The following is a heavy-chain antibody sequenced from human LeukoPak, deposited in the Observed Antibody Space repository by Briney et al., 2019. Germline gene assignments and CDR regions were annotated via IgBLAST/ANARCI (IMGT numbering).Heavy chain of an antibody. V-gene: IGHV3-9*01. D-gene: IGHD6-13*01. CDR2: ISWNSGSI. CDR3: AKVKGIAAAGDAFDI. CDR1: GFNFDIDA. Sequence: GGSLRLSCAASGFNFDIDAMHWVRRAPGKGLEWVSGISWNSGSIGYADSVKGRFTISRDNAKNSLYLQMNSLRPEDTALYYCAKVKGIAAAGDAFDIWGLGTMVTVSS. J-gene: IGHJ3*02.